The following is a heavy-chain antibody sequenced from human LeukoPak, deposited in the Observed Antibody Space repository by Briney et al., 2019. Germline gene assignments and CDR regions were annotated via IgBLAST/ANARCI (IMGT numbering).Heavy chain of an antibody. J-gene: IGHJ4*02. CDR1: GFTFSSYW. CDR3: ARHDFWSGYLFDY. Sequence: GGSLRLSCAASGFTFSSYWMSWVRHAPGKGLEWVANIKQDGSEKYYVDSVKGRFTISRDNAKNSLYLQMNSLRAEDTAVYYCARHDFWSGYLFDYWGQGTLVTVSS. CDR2: IKQDGSEK. V-gene: IGHV3-7*01. D-gene: IGHD3-3*01.